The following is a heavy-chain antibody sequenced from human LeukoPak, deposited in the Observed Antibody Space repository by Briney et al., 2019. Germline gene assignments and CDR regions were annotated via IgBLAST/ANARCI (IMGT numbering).Heavy chain of an antibody. CDR3: ARGPNKSDGGNSGSAWFDP. D-gene: IGHD4-23*01. V-gene: IGHV1-8*01. J-gene: IGHJ5*02. CDR2: MNPNSGNT. CDR1: GYTFTTYD. Sequence: ASVKVSCKASGYTFTTYDINWVRQATGQGMEWMGWMNPNSGNTGYAQKFQGRVTMTRNTSISTAYMELRSLRSEDTAVYYCARGPNKSDGGNSGSAWFDPWGQGTLVTVSS.